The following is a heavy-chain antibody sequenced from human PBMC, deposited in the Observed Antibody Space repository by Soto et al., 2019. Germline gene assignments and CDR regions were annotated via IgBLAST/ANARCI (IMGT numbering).Heavy chain of an antibody. Sequence: PGESLKISWQVSGYTFTIYWIGWVRQMPGTGLEWMGIIYPSDSDTRYSPSFQGQVTISADQSINTAYLQWDSLKASDTAMYYCARGPYSTAYDILTGHPLGFDPWGQGTLVTVSS. CDR2: IYPSDSDT. CDR1: GYTFTIYW. D-gene: IGHD3-9*01. J-gene: IGHJ5*02. CDR3: ARGPYSTAYDILTGHPLGFDP. V-gene: IGHV5-51*01.